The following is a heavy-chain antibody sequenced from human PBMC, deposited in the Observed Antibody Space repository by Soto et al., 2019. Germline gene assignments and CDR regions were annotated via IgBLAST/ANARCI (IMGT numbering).Heavy chain of an antibody. CDR1: GYTFSGYY. CDR2: INTLSGDT. D-gene: IGHD3-3*02. J-gene: IGHJ4*02. Sequence: QVQLVQSGAEVKKPGASVKVSCKASGYTFSGYYMHWVRQAPGQGLEWMGWINTLSGDTSFPQKFKGRLAMTRDTSIDTAFMEVSRLTSDDTAIYYCARSLLNVILPLGYWGQGTLVSVSS. V-gene: IGHV1-2*02. CDR3: ARSLLNVILPLGY.